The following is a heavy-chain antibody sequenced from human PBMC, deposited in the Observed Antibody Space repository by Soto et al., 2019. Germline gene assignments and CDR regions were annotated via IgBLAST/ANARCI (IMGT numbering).Heavy chain of an antibody. V-gene: IGHV1-69*01. J-gene: IGHJ5*02. CDR2: STPIYGTP. CDR1: GGTFGSFA. D-gene: IGHD1-26*01. Sequence: QVQLVQSGAEVKKPGSSVKVSCKASGGTFGSFAISWVRQAPGQGLEWLGGSTPIYGTPNYAQKFQGRVTITADESTNTAYMDLSSLRSEDTAVYYCARGDWEVHSEGRDNWFDPWGQGTLVTVSS. CDR3: ARGDWEVHSEGRDNWFDP.